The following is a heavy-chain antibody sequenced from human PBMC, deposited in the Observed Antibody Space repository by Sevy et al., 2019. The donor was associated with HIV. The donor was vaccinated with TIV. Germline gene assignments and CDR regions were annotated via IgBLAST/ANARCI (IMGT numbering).Heavy chain of an antibody. V-gene: IGHV3-33*08. CDR3: ARETDNSARWLDP. CDR1: GFTFNAYS. J-gene: IGHJ5*02. Sequence: GGSLRLSCAASGFTFNAYSMHWVRQAPGKGLEWVAFIWHDGSNKYMADSVKGRFTISRDNSKNTLFLQMNSLTVEDTAVYYCARETDNSARWLDPWGQGTLVTVSS. CDR2: IWHDGSNK. D-gene: IGHD4-4*01.